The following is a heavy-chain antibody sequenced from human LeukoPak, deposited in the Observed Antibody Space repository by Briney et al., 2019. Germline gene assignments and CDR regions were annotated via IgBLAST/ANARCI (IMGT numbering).Heavy chain of an antibody. CDR2: IYYSGST. CDR3: ARAIVGATTPFDY. CDR1: GGSISSGGYY. V-gene: IGHV4-31*03. Sequence: PSQTLSLTCTVSGGSISSGGYYWSWIRQHPGKGLEWIGYIYYSGSTYYNPTLKSRVTISVDTSKNQFSLKLSSVTAADTAVYYCARAIVGATTPFDYWGQGTLVTVSS. D-gene: IGHD1-26*01. J-gene: IGHJ4*02.